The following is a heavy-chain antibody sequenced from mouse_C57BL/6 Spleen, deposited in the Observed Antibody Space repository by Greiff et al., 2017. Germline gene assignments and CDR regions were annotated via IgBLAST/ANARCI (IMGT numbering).Heavy chain of an antibody. V-gene: IGHV2-4*01. CDR1: GFSLTSYG. CDR3: AKNLGVARAMDY. Sequence: QVHVKQSGPGLVQPSQSLSITCTVSGFSLTSYGVHWVRQPPGKGLEWLGVIWSGGSTDYNAAFISRLSISKDNSKSQVFFKMNSLQADDTAIYYCAKNLGVARAMDYWGQGTSVTVSS. CDR2: IWSGGST. D-gene: IGHD1-1*02. J-gene: IGHJ4*01.